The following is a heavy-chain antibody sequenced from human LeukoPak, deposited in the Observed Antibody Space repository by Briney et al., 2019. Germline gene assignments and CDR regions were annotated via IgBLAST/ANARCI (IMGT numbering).Heavy chain of an antibody. CDR1: GGTFSSYA. V-gene: IGHV1-69*05. Sequence: SVKVSCKASGGTFSSYAISWVRQAPGQGLEWMGGIIPIFGTANYAQRFQGRVTITTDESTSTAYMELSSLRSEDTAVYYCARDAFWGLFDYWGHGTLITVSS. D-gene: IGHD3-16*01. CDR2: IIPIFGTA. CDR3: ARDAFWGLFDY. J-gene: IGHJ4*01.